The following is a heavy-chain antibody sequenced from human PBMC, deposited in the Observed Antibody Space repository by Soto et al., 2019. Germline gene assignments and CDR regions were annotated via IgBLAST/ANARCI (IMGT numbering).Heavy chain of an antibody. CDR1: GGSISSGDYY. Sequence: SETLSLTCTVSGGSISSGDYYWSWIRQPPGKGLEWIGYMYYSGSTNSNPSLQSRVTLSVDTSKNQFSLRLRSVTAADTAVYYCARSQVGHCSSASCYFFFDYWGLGTMVTVSS. J-gene: IGHJ4*02. CDR2: MYYSGST. V-gene: IGHV4-61*08. CDR3: ARSQVGHCSSASCYFFFDY. D-gene: IGHD2-2*01.